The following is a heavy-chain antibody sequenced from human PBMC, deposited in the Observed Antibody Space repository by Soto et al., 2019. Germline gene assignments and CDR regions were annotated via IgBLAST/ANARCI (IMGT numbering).Heavy chain of an antibody. V-gene: IGHV3-15*01. Sequence: LRLSCAASGFAFSNAWMSWVRQAPGKGLEWVGRIKSETDGETTDYVAPVKGRFTISRDDSKNTLYLQMNSLKIEDTAVYYCTTDLNGGFDYWGRGTLVTVSS. D-gene: IGHD2-8*01. CDR1: GFAFSNAW. CDR2: IKSETDGETT. J-gene: IGHJ4*02. CDR3: TTDLNGGFDY.